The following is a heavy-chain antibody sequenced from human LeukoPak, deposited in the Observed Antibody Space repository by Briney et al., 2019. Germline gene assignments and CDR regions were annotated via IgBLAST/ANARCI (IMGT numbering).Heavy chain of an antibody. CDR2: INHSGNT. D-gene: IGHD5-24*01. V-gene: IGHV4-34*01. CDR1: GGSFSGYS. J-gene: IGHJ5*02. Sequence: PSETLSLTCAVYGGSFSGYSWNWIRQPPGKGLEWIGEINHSGNTNYNPSLKSRVTISVDTSKNQFSLKLSSVTAADTAVYYCARGNGYSGWFDPWGQGTLVTVSS. CDR3: ARGNGYSGWFDP.